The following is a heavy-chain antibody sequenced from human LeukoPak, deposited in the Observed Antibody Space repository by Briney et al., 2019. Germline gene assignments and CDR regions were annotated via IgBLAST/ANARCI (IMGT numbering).Heavy chain of an antibody. CDR3: ARGALVAGISEIDY. Sequence: GESLKISCQGSEYRFTSFWIAWVRQMPGKGPEWMGIIYPGDSDARYNPSFQGQVTLSVDKSISSAYLHWSSLKASDTAMYYCARGALVAGISEIDYWGQGTLVTVSS. J-gene: IGHJ4*02. D-gene: IGHD6-19*01. CDR1: EYRFTSFW. V-gene: IGHV5-51*01. CDR2: IYPGDSDA.